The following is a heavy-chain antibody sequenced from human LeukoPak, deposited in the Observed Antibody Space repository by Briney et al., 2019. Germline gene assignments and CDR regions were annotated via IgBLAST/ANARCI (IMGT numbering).Heavy chain of an antibody. D-gene: IGHD1-26*01. CDR1: GGAISSYY. J-gene: IGHJ4*02. Sequence: SSETLSLTCTVPGGAISSYYWSWIRQPPGKGLEWIGYVSYTGDASQNPSLRGRVTMSVDTSNNQVSLELSSVTAADTAVYYCARGGASSIPLDYWGRGTLVTVSS. CDR2: VSYTGDA. CDR3: ARGGASSIPLDY. V-gene: IGHV4-59*01.